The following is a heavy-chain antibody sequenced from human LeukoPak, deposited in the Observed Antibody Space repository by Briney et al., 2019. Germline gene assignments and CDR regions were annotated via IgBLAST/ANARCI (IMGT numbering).Heavy chain of an antibody. CDR2: IYYSEST. CDR1: GRSISSRSYY. J-gene: IGHJ4*03. Sequence: SETLSLTCTLSGRSISSRSYYWGWLRQPPGRGLEWIGSIYYSESTYYNPSHKSRVTISVDTCKNQFTLNLSSVTAAETAEYYSARLYYDSSGYYQICYFDYWGQGTLVTVSS. V-gene: IGHV4-39*01. D-gene: IGHD3-22*01. CDR3: ARLYYDSSGYYQICYFDY.